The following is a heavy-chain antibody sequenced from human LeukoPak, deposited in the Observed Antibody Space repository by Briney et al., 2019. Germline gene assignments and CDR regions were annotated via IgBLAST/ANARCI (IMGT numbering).Heavy chain of an antibody. CDR2: ISGSGGST. CDR1: GFTFSSYA. CDR3: AKDSGGSGSSPADY. V-gene: IGHV3-23*01. Sequence: GSLRLSCAASGFTFSSYAMSWVRQAPGKGLEWVSAISGSGGSTYYADSVKGRFTISRDNSKNTLYLQMNSLRAEDTAVYYCAKDSGGSGSSPADYWGQGTLVTVSS. D-gene: IGHD6-19*01. J-gene: IGHJ4*02.